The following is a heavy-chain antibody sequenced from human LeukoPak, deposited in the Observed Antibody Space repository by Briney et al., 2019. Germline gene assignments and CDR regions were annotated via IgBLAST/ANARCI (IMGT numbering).Heavy chain of an antibody. V-gene: IGHV3-64*01. CDR3: ARERAPGYFDY. CDR1: GFTFSSYA. J-gene: IGHJ4*02. Sequence: GGSLRLSCAASGFTFSSYAMHWVRQAPGKGLEYVSAISSNGGSTYYANSVKGRFTISRDNSKNTLYLQMGSLRAEDMAVYYCARERAPGYFDYWGQGTLVTVSS. CDR2: ISSNGGST.